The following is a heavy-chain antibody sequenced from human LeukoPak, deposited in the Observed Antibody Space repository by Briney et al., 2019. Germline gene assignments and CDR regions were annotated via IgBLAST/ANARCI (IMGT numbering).Heavy chain of an antibody. CDR1: GFTFTTYP. J-gene: IGHJ4*02. Sequence: GSLRLSCAASGFTFTTYPMSWVRQAPGTGLEWLSAISASGVGTYYHDSLKGPINISRDNSRSTVFLQMSSLRAEDTAVYYCAKAPYCPNDVCRYFGYWGQGILVTVSS. CDR3: AKAPYCPNDVCRYFGY. D-gene: IGHD2-8*01. V-gene: IGHV3-23*01. CDR2: ISASGVGT.